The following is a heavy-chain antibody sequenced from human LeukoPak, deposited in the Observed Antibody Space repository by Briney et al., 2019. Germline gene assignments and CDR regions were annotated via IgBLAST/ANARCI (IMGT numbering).Heavy chain of an antibody. D-gene: IGHD3-22*01. V-gene: IGHV3-30*14. CDR1: GFTFSNYA. J-gene: IGHJ4*02. CDR3: ARETLSDSSGYPTPYFDY. Sequence: GRSLRLSCAASGFTFSNYAMHWVRQAPGKGLEWVTVISYDGSNKYYADSVRGRFTISRDNSKNTLYLQMGSLRAEDMAVYYCARETLSDSSGYPTPYFDYWGQGTLVTVSS. CDR2: ISYDGSNK.